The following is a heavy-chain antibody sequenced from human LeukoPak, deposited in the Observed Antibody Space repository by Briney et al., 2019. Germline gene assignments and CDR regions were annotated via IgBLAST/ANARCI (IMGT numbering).Heavy chain of an antibody. Sequence: PGGSLRLSCAASGFTFSDYSMNWVRQAPGKGLEWVSSMNSDGSHIYHADSVEGRFTISRDNARNSLYLQMNGLRDEDTAVYYCTRGSFGVFDYWGQGILVTVSS. J-gene: IGHJ4*02. V-gene: IGHV3-48*02. D-gene: IGHD3-10*01. CDR3: TRGSFGVFDY. CDR2: MNSDGSHI. CDR1: GFTFSDYS.